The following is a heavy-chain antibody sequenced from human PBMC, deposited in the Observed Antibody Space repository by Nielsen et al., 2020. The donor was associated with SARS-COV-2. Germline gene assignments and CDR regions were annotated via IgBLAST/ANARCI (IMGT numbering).Heavy chain of an antibody. CDR2: INPNSGGT. Sequence: WVRQAPGQGLEWMGRINPNSGGTNYAQKFQGRVTMTRDTSISTAYMELSRLRSDDTAVYYCARGLTGYCSSTSCYVGWFDPWGQGTLVIVSS. CDR3: ARGLTGYCSSTSCYVGWFDP. V-gene: IGHV1-2*06. J-gene: IGHJ5*02. D-gene: IGHD2-2*01.